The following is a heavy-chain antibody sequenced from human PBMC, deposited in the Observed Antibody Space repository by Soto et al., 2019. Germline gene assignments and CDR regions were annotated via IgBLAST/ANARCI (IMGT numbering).Heavy chain of an antibody. CDR3: ARVALLEEYYDILTGYYGHYFDY. CDR1: GGSISSYY. V-gene: IGHV4-59*01. D-gene: IGHD3-9*01. J-gene: IGHJ4*02. CDR2: IYYSGST. Sequence: ASETLSLTCTVSGGSISSYYWSWIRQPPGKGLEWIGYIYYSGSTNYNPSLKSRVTISVDTSKNQFSLKLSSVTAADTAVYYCARVALLEEYYDILTGYYGHYFDYWGQGTLVTVSS.